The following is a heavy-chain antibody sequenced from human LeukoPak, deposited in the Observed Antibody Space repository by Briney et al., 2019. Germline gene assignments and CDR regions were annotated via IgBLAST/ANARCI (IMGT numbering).Heavy chain of an antibody. CDR3: AKEGATVGHTYFDY. D-gene: IGHD1-26*01. V-gene: IGHV3-53*01. J-gene: IGHJ4*02. CDR1: GFSVSSNY. CDR2: IYSGGST. Sequence: GGSLRLSCAASGFSVSSNYMSWVRQAPGKGLEWVSVIYSGGSTYYADSVKGRFTISRDNSKNTLFLQMSSLTAEDTALYYCAKEGATVGHTYFDYWGQGTLVTVSS.